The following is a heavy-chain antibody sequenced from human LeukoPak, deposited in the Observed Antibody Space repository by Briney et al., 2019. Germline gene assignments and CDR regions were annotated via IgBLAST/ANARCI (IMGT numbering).Heavy chain of an antibody. Sequence: GGSLRLPCAVSGFTVAANYMTWVRQAPGKGLEWVSVFYSGGSAYYADSVKGRFTISRDLSKNTLFLQMNSLRAEDTAVYYCATPGGSGDYPYPTYFNYWGQGTLITVSS. V-gene: IGHV3-53*01. D-gene: IGHD3-10*01. CDR2: FYSGGSA. CDR3: ATPGGSGDYPYPTYFNY. CDR1: GFTVAANY. J-gene: IGHJ4*02.